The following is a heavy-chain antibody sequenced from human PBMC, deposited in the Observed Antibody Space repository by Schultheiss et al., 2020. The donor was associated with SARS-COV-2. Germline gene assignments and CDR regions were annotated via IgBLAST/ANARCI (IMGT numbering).Heavy chain of an antibody. CDR2: IYYSGST. CDR3: ARAYCSSTSCYHYMDV. D-gene: IGHD2-2*01. J-gene: IGHJ6*03. Sequence: SETLSLTCTVSGGSISSYYWSWIRQPPGKGLEWIGYIYYSGSTNYNPSLKSRVTISVDTSKNQFSLKLSSVTAADTALYYCARAYCSSTSCYHYMDVWGKGTTVTVSS. CDR1: GGSISSYY. V-gene: IGHV4-59*01.